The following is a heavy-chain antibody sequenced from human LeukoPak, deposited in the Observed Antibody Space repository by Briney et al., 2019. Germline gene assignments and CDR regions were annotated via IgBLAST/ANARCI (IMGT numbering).Heavy chain of an antibody. CDR3: AKRRGHSDFPPYFDY. CDR1: GFRFSNYA. D-gene: IGHD4-11*01. Sequence: PRGSLRLSCAASGFRFSNYAMSWVRQAPGKGLEMVSTISDSGVTTYYADSVKGRFTISRDNSKNKVYLQMNSLRAEDTAIFYRAKRRGHSDFPPYFDYWGQGTLGTVSS. CDR2: ISDSGVTT. J-gene: IGHJ4*02. V-gene: IGHV3-23*01.